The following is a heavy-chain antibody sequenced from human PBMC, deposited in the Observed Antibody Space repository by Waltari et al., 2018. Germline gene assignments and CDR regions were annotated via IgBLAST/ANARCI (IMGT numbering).Heavy chain of an antibody. D-gene: IGHD2-15*01. V-gene: IGHV4-59*08. CDR2: IYYSGST. Sequence: QVQLQESGPGLVKPSETLSLTCTVPGGPISSYYWSWIRQPPGKGLEWIGYIYYSGSTNYNPSLKSRVTISVDTSKNQFSLKLSSVTAADTAVYYCASLGECSGGSCYSWRYFDYWGQGTLVTVSS. J-gene: IGHJ4*02. CDR1: GGPISSYY. CDR3: ASLGECSGGSCYSWRYFDY.